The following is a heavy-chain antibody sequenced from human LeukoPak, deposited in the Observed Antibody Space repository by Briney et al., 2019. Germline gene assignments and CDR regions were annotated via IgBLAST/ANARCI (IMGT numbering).Heavy chain of an antibody. V-gene: IGHV3-64*01. J-gene: IGHJ3*02. Sequence: GGSLRLSCAASGFTFSSYAMHWVRQAPGKGLEYVSAISSNGGSTYYANSVKGRFTISRDNSKNTLYLQMGSLRAEDMAVYYCPRGSGYGDYSQSTFDIWGQGTMVTVSS. CDR3: PRGSGYGDYSQSTFDI. D-gene: IGHD4-17*01. CDR1: GFTFSSYA. CDR2: ISSNGGST.